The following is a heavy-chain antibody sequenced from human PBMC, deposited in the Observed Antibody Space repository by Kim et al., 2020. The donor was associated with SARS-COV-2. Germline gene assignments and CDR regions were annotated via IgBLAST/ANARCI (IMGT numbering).Heavy chain of an antibody. Sequence: GGSLRLSCAESGFTFNNYGMHWVRQAPGKGLEWVAVIWYDGSNKYYADSVKGRFTISRDNSKNTLYLQMNSLRAEDTAVYYCASAPSDSSSYYWGQGTLVTVSS. CDR1: GFTFNNYG. J-gene: IGHJ4*02. CDR2: IWYDGSNK. CDR3: ASAPSDSSSYY. V-gene: IGHV3-33*01. D-gene: IGHD3-22*01.